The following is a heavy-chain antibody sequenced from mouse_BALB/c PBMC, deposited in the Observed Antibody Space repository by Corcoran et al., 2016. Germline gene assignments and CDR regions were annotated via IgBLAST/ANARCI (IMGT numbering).Heavy chain of an antibody. CDR2: IDPANGNT. D-gene: IGHD4-1*01. V-gene: IGHV14-3*02. J-gene: IGHJ1*01. Sequence: EVQLQQSGAELVKPGASVKLSCTASGFNIKVNYMHWVKQRPEQGLEWIGRIDPANGNTKYDTKFQGKATITADTSSNTAYLQRSSLTSEDTAVYYCANWDWYFDVWGAGTTVTVAS. CDR3: ANWDWYFDV. CDR1: GFNIKVNY.